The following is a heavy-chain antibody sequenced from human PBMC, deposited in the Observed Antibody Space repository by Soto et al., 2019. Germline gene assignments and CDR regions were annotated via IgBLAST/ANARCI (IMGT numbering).Heavy chain of an antibody. CDR1: GFTLSSYN. CDR3: ARDHGGSTWFVGIYYYFGVDV. D-gene: IGHD6-13*01. V-gene: IGHV3-48*02. J-gene: IGHJ6*02. CDR2: ISGSSDTI. Sequence: ESGGGLVQPGGSLRLSCAASGFTLSSYNMNWVHQAPGKGLEWVSYISGSSDTIYYADSVKGRFTISRDNAKNSLYLQMDSLRDEDTAVYYCARDHGGSTWFVGIYYYFGVDVWGQGTTVTVSS.